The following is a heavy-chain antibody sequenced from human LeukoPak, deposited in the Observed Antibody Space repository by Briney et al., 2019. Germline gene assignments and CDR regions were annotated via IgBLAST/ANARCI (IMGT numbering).Heavy chain of an antibody. CDR3: AKDRGATSHCPDY. Sequence: GGSLRLSCTVSGFTVSSNSMSWVRQAPGKGLEWVSFIYSGGNTHYSDSVKGRFTISRDNAKNSLYLQMNSLRAEDTALYYCAKDRGATSHCPDYWGQGTLVTVSS. J-gene: IGHJ4*02. CDR2: IYSGGNT. V-gene: IGHV3-53*05. CDR1: GFTVSSNS. D-gene: IGHD2-2*01.